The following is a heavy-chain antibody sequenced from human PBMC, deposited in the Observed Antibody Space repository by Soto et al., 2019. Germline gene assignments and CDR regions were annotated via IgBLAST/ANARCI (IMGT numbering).Heavy chain of an antibody. CDR1: GFTFSSYG. D-gene: IGHD2-8*01. CDR3: AQDRGGYCTNGVCYQLDY. Sequence: GGSLRLSCAASGFTFSSYGMHWVRQAPGKGLEWVAVISSDGSNKYYADSVKGRFTISRDNSKNTLYLQMNSLRPEDTAVYYCAQDRGGYCTNGVCYQLDYWGQGTLVTVSS. J-gene: IGHJ4*02. CDR2: ISSDGSNK. V-gene: IGHV3-30*18.